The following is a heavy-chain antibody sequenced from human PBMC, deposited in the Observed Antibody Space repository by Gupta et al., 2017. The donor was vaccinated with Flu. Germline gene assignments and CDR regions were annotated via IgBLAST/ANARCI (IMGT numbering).Heavy chain of an antibody. CDR3: AKGGLIHYDSSGYSPFQH. V-gene: IGHV3-23*01. Sequence: EVQLLESGGGLVQPGGSLRLSCAASGFPFSSYAMSWVRQAPGKGLEWVSAISGSGGSTYYADSVKGRFTISRDNSKNTLYLQMNSLRAEDTAVYYCAKGGLIHYDSSGYSPFQHWGQGTLVTASS. J-gene: IGHJ1*01. CDR1: GFPFSSYA. CDR2: ISGSGGST. D-gene: IGHD3-22*01.